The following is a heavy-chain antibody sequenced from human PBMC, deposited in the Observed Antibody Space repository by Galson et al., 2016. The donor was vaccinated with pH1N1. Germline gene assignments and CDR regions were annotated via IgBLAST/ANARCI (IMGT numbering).Heavy chain of an antibody. V-gene: IGHV2-5*02. CDR1: GFSLRTSGVG. J-gene: IGHJ5*02. CDR3: AHSPYGAYVLYFDP. D-gene: IGHD4-17*01. CDR2: IYWDDDK. Sequence: PALVKPTQTLTLTCTFSGFSLRTSGVGVGWIRQPPGKALEWLAVIYWDDDKRYSPSLKSRLTITKDTSKNQVVLIMTNMDPEDTATYYCAHSPYGAYVLYFDPWGQGTLVTVSS.